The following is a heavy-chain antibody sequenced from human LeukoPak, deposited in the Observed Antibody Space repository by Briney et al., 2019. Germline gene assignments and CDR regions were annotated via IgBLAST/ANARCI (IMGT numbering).Heavy chain of an antibody. CDR1: GFTFTNYG. Sequence: GGSLRLSCSASGFTFTNYGMHWVRQAPGKGLEWVSVIYSGGTTYYADSVKGRFTMSRDKSKNTLYLQMNSLRAEDTAVYYCAREWKYFDYWGQGTLVTVSS. V-gene: IGHV3-53*01. CDR3: AREWKYFDY. D-gene: IGHD5-12*01. J-gene: IGHJ4*02. CDR2: IYSGGTT.